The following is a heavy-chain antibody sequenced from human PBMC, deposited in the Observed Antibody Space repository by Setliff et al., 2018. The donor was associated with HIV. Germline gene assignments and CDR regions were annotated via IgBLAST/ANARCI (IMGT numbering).Heavy chain of an antibody. D-gene: IGHD3-3*01. CDR2: INTGNGNT. Sequence: ASVKVSCKASGYTFTKYAMHWVRQAPGQRLEWMGWINTGNGNTKYSQKFQGRVTMTRNTSISTVYMELSSLRSEDTAVYYCARSRPQISIFGLVQDYWGQGTLVTVS. CDR3: ARSRPQISIFGLVQDY. V-gene: IGHV1-3*04. J-gene: IGHJ4*02. CDR1: GYTFTKYA.